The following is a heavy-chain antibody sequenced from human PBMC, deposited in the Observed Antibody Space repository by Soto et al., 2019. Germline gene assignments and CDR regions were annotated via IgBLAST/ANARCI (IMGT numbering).Heavy chain of an antibody. D-gene: IGHD3-9*01. J-gene: IGHJ4*02. CDR1: GSIFSGYG. CDR3: ARDGIVGTGFRGFCDY. CDR2: IWYDGSNK. V-gene: IGHV3-33*01. Sequence: QEQLVESVGGVVQPGRSLRLSCAASGSIFSGYGMHWVRQAPGTGLEWVAVIWYDGSNKSYADSVKGRFTIASDNSKNMLYLQMDSLRAEDTAVYYCARDGIVGTGFRGFCDYWGQGTLVTVSS.